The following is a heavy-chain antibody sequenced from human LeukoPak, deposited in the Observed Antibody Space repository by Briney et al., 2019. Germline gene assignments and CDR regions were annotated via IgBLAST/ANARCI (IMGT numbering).Heavy chain of an antibody. D-gene: IGHD3-10*01. Sequence: GESLXXSXKGSGYSFTSYWIGWVRQMPGKGLEWMGIIYPGDSDTRYSPSFQGQVTISADKSISTAYLQWRSLKASDTAMYYCARSSDWYFDLWGRGTLVTVSS. CDR2: IYPGDSDT. CDR1: GYSFTSYW. J-gene: IGHJ2*01. V-gene: IGHV5-51*01. CDR3: ARSSDWYFDL.